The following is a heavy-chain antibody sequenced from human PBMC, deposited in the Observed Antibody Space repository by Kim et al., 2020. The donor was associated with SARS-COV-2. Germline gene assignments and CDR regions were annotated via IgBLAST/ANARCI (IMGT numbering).Heavy chain of an antibody. Sequence: YSPSFQGPVTISADKSISTAYLQWSSLNASDTAMYYCARHSHTAMEEDYWGQGTLVTVST. J-gene: IGHJ4*02. V-gene: IGHV5-10-1*01. CDR3: ARHSHTAMEEDY. D-gene: IGHD5-18*01.